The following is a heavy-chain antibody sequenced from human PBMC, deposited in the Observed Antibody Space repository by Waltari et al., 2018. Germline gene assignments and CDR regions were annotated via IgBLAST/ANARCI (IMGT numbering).Heavy chain of an antibody. V-gene: IGHV3-23*01. CDR1: GFPFSTYT. J-gene: IGHJ6*02. CDR2: MTASGLM. CDR3: AKDEGARLAPTFGMDA. D-gene: IGHD6-6*01. Sequence: EMQLLESGGALVQPGGSLRLSCAASGFPFSTYTMNWVRQAPGQGLEWGAVMTASGLMDYGDSVKGRFTISRDNSKNTLYLQMYRLRVEDTARYYCAKDEGARLAPTFGMDAWGQGTTVIVSS.